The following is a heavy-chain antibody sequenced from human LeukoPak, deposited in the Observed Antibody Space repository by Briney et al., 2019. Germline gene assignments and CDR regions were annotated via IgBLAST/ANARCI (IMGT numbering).Heavy chain of an antibody. V-gene: IGHV3-30*03. J-gene: IGHJ4*02. D-gene: IGHD4-17*01. CDR2: ISYAGSNE. CDR3: AANGDYEFDF. Sequence: GRSLRLSCAASGFTFSSYGMHWVRQAPGKGLEWVAVISYAGSNEYYTDSVKGRFTISRDNSKNTLYLQMNSLRADDTAVYYCAANGDYEFDFWGQGTLVTVSS. CDR1: GFTFSSYG.